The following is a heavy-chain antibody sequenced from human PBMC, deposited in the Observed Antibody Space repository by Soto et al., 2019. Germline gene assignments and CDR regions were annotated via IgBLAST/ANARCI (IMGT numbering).Heavy chain of an antibody. CDR1: GGSFSGYY. D-gene: IGHD1-26*01. Sequence: SETLSLTCAVYGGSFSGYYRSWIRQPPGKGLEWIGEINHSGSTNYNPSLKSRVTISVDTSKNQFSLKLSSVTAADTAVYYCARNSWYYYYGMDVWGQGTTVTVSS. V-gene: IGHV4-34*01. CDR3: ARNSWYYYYGMDV. CDR2: INHSGST. J-gene: IGHJ6*02.